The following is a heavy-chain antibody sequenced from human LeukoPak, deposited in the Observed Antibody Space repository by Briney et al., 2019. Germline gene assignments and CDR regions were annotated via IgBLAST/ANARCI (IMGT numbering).Heavy chain of an antibody. V-gene: IGHV3-7*01. J-gene: IGHJ4*02. CDR2: IKQDGSEK. CDR1: GFTFSRYW. Sequence: GSLRLSCEASGFTFSRYWMTWVRQAPGKGLEWVANIKQDGSEKYYVDSVKGRFTISRDNAKNSLYLQMNSLRAEDTAVYYCARRYFDYWGQGTLVTVSS. CDR3: ARRYFDY.